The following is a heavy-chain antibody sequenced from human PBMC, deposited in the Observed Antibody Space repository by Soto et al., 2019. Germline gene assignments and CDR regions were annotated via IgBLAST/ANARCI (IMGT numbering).Heavy chain of an antibody. CDR3: ARDLGFGELDYFDY. Sequence: EVQLVESGGGLVKPGGSLRLSCAASGFTFSTYPMNWVRQAPGKGLEWVSSISKASSHTYYADSVKGRFTISRDHANNSLYLQMNSLRAEDTAVYYCARDLGFGELDYFDYWGQGILVTVSS. CDR1: GFTFSTYP. D-gene: IGHD3-10*01. J-gene: IGHJ4*02. V-gene: IGHV3-21*01. CDR2: ISKASSHT.